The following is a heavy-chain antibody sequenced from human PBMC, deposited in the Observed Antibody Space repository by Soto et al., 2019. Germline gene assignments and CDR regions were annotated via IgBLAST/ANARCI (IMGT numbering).Heavy chain of an antibody. D-gene: IGHD2-15*01. CDR1: GFTFDDYG. Sequence: AGGSLRLSCAASGFTFDDYGMSWVRQARGKGLEWVSGINWNGGSTGYADSVKGRFTISRDNAKNSLYLQMNSLRAEDTALYHCARAQTVFGSGGTLGAFDIWGQGTMVTVSS. V-gene: IGHV3-20*01. CDR3: ARAQTVFGSGGTLGAFDI. CDR2: INWNGGST. J-gene: IGHJ3*02.